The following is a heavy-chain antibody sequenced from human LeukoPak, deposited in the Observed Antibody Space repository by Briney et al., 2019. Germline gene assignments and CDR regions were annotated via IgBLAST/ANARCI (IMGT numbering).Heavy chain of an antibody. Sequence: PGGSLRLSCAASGFNFRGCAMSWVRQGPGKGLEWVAGITGRGETTYYADSVKGRFTISRDNAKNSLYLQMNSLRAEDTAVYYCARGGWWYCDYWGQGTLVTVSS. D-gene: IGHD2-15*01. CDR1: GFNFRGCA. CDR3: ARGGWWYCDY. J-gene: IGHJ4*02. CDR2: ITGRGETT. V-gene: IGHV3-23*01.